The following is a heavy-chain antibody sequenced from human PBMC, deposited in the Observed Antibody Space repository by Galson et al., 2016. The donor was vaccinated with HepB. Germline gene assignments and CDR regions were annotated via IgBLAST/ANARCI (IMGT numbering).Heavy chain of an antibody. V-gene: IGHV3-30-3*01. CDR3: ARGDWFFDL. Sequence: SLRLSCAASGFTISDSAMHWVRQAPGKGLQWVAVVSYDGDNTYYGDSVKGRFTIPRDMSKNTVDLQMSGLRWDDTAVYYCARGDWFFDLWGRGTLVTVSS. CDR2: VSYDGDNT. J-gene: IGHJ2*01. D-gene: IGHD3-16*01. CDR1: GFTISDSA.